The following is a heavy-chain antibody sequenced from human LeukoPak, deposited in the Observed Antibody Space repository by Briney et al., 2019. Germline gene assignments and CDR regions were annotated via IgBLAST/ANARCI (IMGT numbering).Heavy chain of an antibody. D-gene: IGHD6-19*01. Sequence: PGGSLRLSCAASGFDFSTYSIDWARQAPGKGLEWVSYISSSSSNIYHADSVKGRFTISRDNAKNSLHLQMNSPRAEDTAVYYCARVGRSGWTVDYWGQGTLVTVSS. CDR3: ARVGRSGWTVDY. V-gene: IGHV3-48*04. CDR1: GFDFSTYS. J-gene: IGHJ4*02. CDR2: ISSSSSNI.